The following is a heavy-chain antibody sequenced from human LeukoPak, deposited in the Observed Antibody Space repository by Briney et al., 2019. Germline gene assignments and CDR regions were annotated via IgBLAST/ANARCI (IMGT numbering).Heavy chain of an antibody. CDR3: AKETVVVSAAMGNFDY. Sequence: GGSLRLSCAASGFTFTSYSMNWVRQAPGKGLEWVSTISGGGGSTYYADSVKGRFTISRDNSKNTLYLQVNSLRAEDTAVYYCAKETVVVSAAMGNFDYWGQGTLVTVSS. CDR2: ISGGGGST. D-gene: IGHD2-2*01. V-gene: IGHV3-23*01. J-gene: IGHJ4*02. CDR1: GFTFTSYS.